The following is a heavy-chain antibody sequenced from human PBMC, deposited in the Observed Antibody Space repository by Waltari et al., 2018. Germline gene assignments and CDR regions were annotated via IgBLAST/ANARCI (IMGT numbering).Heavy chain of an antibody. D-gene: IGHD6-19*01. Sequence: EVPLLESGVGLVQPGGSLRSSAAAPGLTFSRYWMTWFRQAQGKGLEWGANINQDGSEKYYVDSVKGRVTISRDNAKNSLYLQMNSLRAEDTAVYYCARRDSSGWGDYWGQGTLVTVSS. CDR2: INQDGSEK. J-gene: IGHJ4*02. CDR1: GLTFSRYW. CDR3: ARRDSSGWGDY. V-gene: IGHV3-7*01.